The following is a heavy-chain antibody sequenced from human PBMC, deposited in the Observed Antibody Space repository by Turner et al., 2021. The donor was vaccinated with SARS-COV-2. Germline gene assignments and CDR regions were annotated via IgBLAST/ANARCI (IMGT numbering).Heavy chain of an antibody. D-gene: IGHD1-26*01. CDR1: GFTFSSYG. CDR2: IWYDGSNE. CDR3: ARDPSAGYYYMDV. Sequence: QVQLVESGGGAVQPGRSLRPSCEASGFTFSSYGMHWVRRDPGKGLEWMAVIWYDGSNEYCADSVKGRFTISRNNSKNTLYLQMNSLGTENTAVYYCARDPSAGYYYMDVWGKGTTVTVSS. V-gene: IGHV3-33*01. J-gene: IGHJ6*03.